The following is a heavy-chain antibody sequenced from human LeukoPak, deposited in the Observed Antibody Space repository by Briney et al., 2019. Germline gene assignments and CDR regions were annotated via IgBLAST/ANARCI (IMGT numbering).Heavy chain of an antibody. CDR1: GYTFSSYD. Sequence: ASVKVSCKSAGYTFSSYDINWVRQAPGQGLEYMGWMNPSSGNTGYTQKFQGRITMTRDTSIGTAYMELSSLKSEDTALYYCTRMRGFTYGDWYLDLWGRGTLVTVSS. D-gene: IGHD5-18*01. J-gene: IGHJ2*01. V-gene: IGHV1-8*01. CDR3: TRMRGFTYGDWYLDL. CDR2: MNPSSGNT.